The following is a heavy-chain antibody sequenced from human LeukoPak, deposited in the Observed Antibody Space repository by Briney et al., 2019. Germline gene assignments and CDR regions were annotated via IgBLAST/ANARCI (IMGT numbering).Heavy chain of an antibody. CDR3: ARGLVPGFLDY. CDR2: INSDESIT. CDR1: GFTFSRSW. Sequence: PGGSLRLSCAASGFTFSRSWMYLVRQAPGKGLVWVSRINSDESITTYADSVKGRFTISTDNAKNTLYLQMNSLRAEDTAAYYCARGLVPGFLDYWCQGTPVTVSS. D-gene: IGHD4-11*01. V-gene: IGHV3-74*01. J-gene: IGHJ4*02.